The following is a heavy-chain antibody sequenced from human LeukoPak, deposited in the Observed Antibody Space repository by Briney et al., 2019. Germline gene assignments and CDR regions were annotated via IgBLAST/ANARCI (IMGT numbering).Heavy chain of an antibody. D-gene: IGHD2/OR15-2a*01. CDR2: IYYSGNT. CDR3: ARNIQGSDAFDI. Sequence: PSQTLSLTCTVSGASISSGGYYWSWIRQHPGKGLEWIGYIYYSGNTYYSPSLQSRVTISLDTSKNQFYLKLNSVTAADSAVYYCARNIQGSDAFDIWGQGTMVTVSS. V-gene: IGHV4-31*03. J-gene: IGHJ3*02. CDR1: GASISSGGYY.